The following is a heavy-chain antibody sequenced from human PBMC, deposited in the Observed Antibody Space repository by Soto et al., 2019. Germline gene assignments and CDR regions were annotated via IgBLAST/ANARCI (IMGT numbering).Heavy chain of an antibody. CDR1: GFTFGSYA. J-gene: IGHJ6*02. Sequence: GGSLRLSCAASGFTFGSYAMGWVRQAPGKGLEWVSGISGSGGSTYYADSVKGRFTISRDNSKTTLYLQMNSLRAEDTAVYFCAKHSVRYATGLYYYYGVDVWGQGTTVTVSS. V-gene: IGHV3-23*01. D-gene: IGHD3-10*02. CDR3: AKHSVRYATGLYYYYGVDV. CDR2: ISGSGGST.